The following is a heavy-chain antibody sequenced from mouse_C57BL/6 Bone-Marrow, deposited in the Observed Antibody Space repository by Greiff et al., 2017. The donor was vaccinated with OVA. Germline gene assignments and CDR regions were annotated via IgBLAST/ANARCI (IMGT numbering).Heavy chain of an antibody. J-gene: IGHJ4*01. CDR2: ISNGGGST. V-gene: IGHV5-12*01. CDR3: ARRGPIPDYAMDY. Sequence: EVKVVESGGGLVQPGGSLKLSCAASGFTFSDYYMYWVRQTPEKRLEWVAYISNGGGSTYYPDTVKGRFTISRDNAKNTLYLQMSRLKSEDTAMYYCARRGPIPDYAMDYWGQGTSVTVSS. CDR1: GFTFSDYY.